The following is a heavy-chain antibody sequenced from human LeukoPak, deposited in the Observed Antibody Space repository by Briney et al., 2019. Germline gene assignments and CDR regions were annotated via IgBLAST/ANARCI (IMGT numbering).Heavy chain of an antibody. D-gene: IGHD3/OR15-3a*01. Sequence: ASVKVSCKASGYTFTGYYMHWVRQAPGHGLEWMGWINPNNGDTNFAQKFQGRVAMTRDTSMNTVYMELSSLRSDDTAVYYCARRGYEFSDLDNWGQGTLVTVSS. V-gene: IGHV1-2*02. CDR1: GYTFTGYY. CDR3: ARRGYEFSDLDN. J-gene: IGHJ4*02. CDR2: INPNNGDT.